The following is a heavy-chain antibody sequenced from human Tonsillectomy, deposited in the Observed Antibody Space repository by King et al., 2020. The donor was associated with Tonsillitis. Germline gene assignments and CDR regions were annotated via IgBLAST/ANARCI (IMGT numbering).Heavy chain of an antibody. CDR1: GFTFRIYA. V-gene: IGHV3-23*04. D-gene: IGHD3-3*01. Sequence: VQLVESGGGLVQPGGSLRLSCAASGFTFRIYAMSWVRQAPGKGLEWVAAVSRSGGGTYYADSGKGRCTISRDNTKNPPYLQMNSLRAEDTAGYYGAKDPRGSYDSAAWDSYYYMDVWGKGTTVTVPS. CDR2: VSRSGGGT. J-gene: IGHJ6*03. CDR3: AKDPRGSYDSAAWDSYYYMDV.